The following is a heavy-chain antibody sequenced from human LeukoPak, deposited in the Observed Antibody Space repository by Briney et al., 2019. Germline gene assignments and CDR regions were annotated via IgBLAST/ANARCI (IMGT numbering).Heavy chain of an antibody. Sequence: ASMKVSCKASGYTFTSYGISWVRQAPGQGLEWMGWISAYNGNTNYAQKLQGRVTMTTDTSTSTAYMELRSLRSDDTAVYYCARDVDIVATISHFDYWGQGTLVTVSS. D-gene: IGHD5-12*01. CDR1: GYTFTSYG. J-gene: IGHJ4*02. V-gene: IGHV1-18*01. CDR2: ISAYNGNT. CDR3: ARDVDIVATISHFDY.